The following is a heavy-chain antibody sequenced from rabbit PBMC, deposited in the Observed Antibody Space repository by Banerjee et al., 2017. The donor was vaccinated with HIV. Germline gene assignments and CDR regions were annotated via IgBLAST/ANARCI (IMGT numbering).Heavy chain of an antibody. Sequence: EESGGDLVKPGASLTLTCTASGVSFSVSSYMCWVRQAPGKGLEWIACIDAGSSGFTYFASWAKSRFTISKTSSTTVTLQMTSLTAADTATYFCARDLDGVIGWNFGWWGQGTLVTVS. D-gene: IGHD4-1*01. CDR2: IDAGSSGFT. CDR1: GVSFSVSSY. J-gene: IGHJ3*01. CDR3: ARDLDGVIGWNFGW. V-gene: IGHV1S40*01.